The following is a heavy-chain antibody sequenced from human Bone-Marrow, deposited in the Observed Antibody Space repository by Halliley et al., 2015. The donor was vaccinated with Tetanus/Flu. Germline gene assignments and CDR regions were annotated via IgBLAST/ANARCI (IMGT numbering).Heavy chain of an antibody. Sequence: GLGWVSSISSSSSYMYSAGSVKGRFTISRDNAKNSLFLQMDSLRDEDTAVYYCTRERDLYFDYWGQGTLVTVSS. CDR3: TRERDLYFDY. J-gene: IGHJ4*02. V-gene: IGHV3-21*01. CDR2: ISSSSSYM.